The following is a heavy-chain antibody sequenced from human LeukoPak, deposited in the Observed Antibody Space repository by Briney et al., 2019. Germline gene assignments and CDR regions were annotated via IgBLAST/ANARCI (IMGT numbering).Heavy chain of an antibody. CDR3: ARDSYYDNSGEGAFDI. D-gene: IGHD3-22*01. Sequence: PSETLSLTCTVSGGSISSSSYYWGWIRQPPGKGLEWIGYIYQSGSTSYNPSLQSRVTISIDKSKNQFSLKLSSVTAADTAVYYCARDSYYDNSGEGAFDIWGQGTLVTVSS. CDR1: GGSISSSSYY. CDR2: IYQSGST. J-gene: IGHJ3*02. V-gene: IGHV4-39*07.